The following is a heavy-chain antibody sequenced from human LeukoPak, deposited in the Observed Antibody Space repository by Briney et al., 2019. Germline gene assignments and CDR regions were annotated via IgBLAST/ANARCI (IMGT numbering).Heavy chain of an antibody. CDR2: IYYSGST. CDR1: GGSISSYY. CDR3: ARDYCSGGSRHFDY. Sequence: SETLSLTCTVSGGSISSYYWSWIRQPPGKGLEWIGYIYYSGSTNYNPSLKSRVTISVDTSKNQFSLKLSSVTAADTAVYYCARDYCSGGSRHFDYWGQGTLVTVSS. J-gene: IGHJ4*02. D-gene: IGHD2-15*01. V-gene: IGHV4-59*01.